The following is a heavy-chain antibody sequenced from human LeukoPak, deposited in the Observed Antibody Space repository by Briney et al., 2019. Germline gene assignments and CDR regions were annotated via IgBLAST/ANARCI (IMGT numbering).Heavy chain of an antibody. Sequence: QTGGSLRLSCAASGFTFSSYAMHWVRQAPGKGLEYVSAISSNGGSTYYANSVKGRFTISRDNSKNTLYLQMGSLRAEDTAVYYCAKDRVVVPAAPFDYWGQGTLVTVSS. CDR1: GFTFSSYA. CDR2: ISSNGGST. D-gene: IGHD2-2*01. V-gene: IGHV3-64*01. J-gene: IGHJ4*02. CDR3: AKDRVVVPAAPFDY.